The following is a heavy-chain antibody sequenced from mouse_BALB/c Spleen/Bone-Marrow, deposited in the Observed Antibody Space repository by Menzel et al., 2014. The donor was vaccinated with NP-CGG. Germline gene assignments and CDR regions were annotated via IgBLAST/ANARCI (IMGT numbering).Heavy chain of an antibody. CDR2: INPYNGDT. CDR3: AREGYYYGSSYGNAMDY. D-gene: IGHD1-1*01. CDR1: GYYITDYF. Sequence: VKLQQSGAELVKPGASVKISCKASGYYITDYFMNWVMQSHEQSLEWIGRINPYNGDTVYNQKFKGKATLTVDKSSSTADMELRSLVSEDSAVYYCAREGYYYGSSYGNAMDYWGQGTSVTVSS. J-gene: IGHJ4*01. V-gene: IGHV1-20*02.